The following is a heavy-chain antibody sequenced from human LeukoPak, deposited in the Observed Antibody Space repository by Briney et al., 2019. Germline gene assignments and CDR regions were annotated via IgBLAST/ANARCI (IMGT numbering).Heavy chain of an antibody. J-gene: IGHJ4*02. CDR2: INPSGGST. CDR3: ARSYYYDSSGYYPVGY. V-gene: IGHV1-46*01. Sequence: ASVKVSCKASGHSFTLYHMHWVRQAPGQGLEWMGIINPSGGSTNYAQKLQGRVTMTTDTSTSTAYMELRSLRSDDTAVYYCARSYYYDSSGYYPVGYWGQGTLVTVSS. CDR1: GHSFTLYH. D-gene: IGHD3-22*01.